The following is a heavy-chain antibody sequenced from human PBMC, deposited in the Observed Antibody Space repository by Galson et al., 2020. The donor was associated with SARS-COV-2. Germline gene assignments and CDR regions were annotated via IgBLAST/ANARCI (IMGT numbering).Heavy chain of an antibody. CDR3: SREGWQGGY. CDR1: GFTFKDFW. D-gene: IGHD6-19*01. J-gene: IGHJ4*02. Sequence: GGSLRLSCAVSGFTFKDFWMSWFRQAPGKGLEWVANIRGDGSETYYVDSVQGRFFISRDNAIDSLFLQMNNLTADDTAVYFCSREGWQGGYWGQGTRVTVSS. CDR2: IRGDGSET. V-gene: IGHV3-7*01.